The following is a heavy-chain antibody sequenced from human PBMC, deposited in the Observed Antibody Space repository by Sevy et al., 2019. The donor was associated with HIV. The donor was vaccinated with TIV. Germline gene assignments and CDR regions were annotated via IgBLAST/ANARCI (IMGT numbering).Heavy chain of an antibody. CDR2: IKQDGSEK. V-gene: IGHV3-7*03. D-gene: IGHD6-13*01. CDR1: GFTFRRYW. Sequence: GGSLRLSCAASGFTFRRYWMSWVRQAPGKGLEWVANIKQDGSEKYYVDSVKGRFTISRDNAKNSLYLQMNSLRAEDTAVYYCAKDSPRIAAAGTPLDYWGQGTLVTVSS. J-gene: IGHJ4*02. CDR3: AKDSPRIAAAGTPLDY.